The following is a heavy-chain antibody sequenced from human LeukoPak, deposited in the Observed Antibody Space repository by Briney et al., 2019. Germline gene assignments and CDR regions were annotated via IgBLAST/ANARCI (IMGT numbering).Heavy chain of an antibody. CDR1: GGSISSSSYY. CDR2: IYYSGST. D-gene: IGHD3-3*01. Sequence: MTSETLSLTCTVSGGSISSSSYYWGWIRQPPGKGLEWIGSIYYSGSTYYNPSLESRVTISVDTSKNQFSLKLSSVTAADTAVYYCARHPPRDATIFGVVIYYFDYWGQGTLVTVSS. CDR3: ARHPPRDATIFGVVIYYFDY. J-gene: IGHJ4*02. V-gene: IGHV4-39*01.